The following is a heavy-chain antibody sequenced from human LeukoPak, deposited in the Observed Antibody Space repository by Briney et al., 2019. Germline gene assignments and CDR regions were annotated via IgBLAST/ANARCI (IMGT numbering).Heavy chain of an antibody. Sequence: SVKVSCKASGGTFSSYAISWVRQAPGQGLEWMVRIIPIFGTANYAQKFQGRVTITTDESTSTAYMELSSLRSEDTAVYYCARDQAITMIVDRAFDIWGQGTMVTVSS. CDR1: GGTFSSYA. V-gene: IGHV1-69*05. J-gene: IGHJ3*02. D-gene: IGHD3-22*01. CDR3: ARDQAITMIVDRAFDI. CDR2: IIPIFGTA.